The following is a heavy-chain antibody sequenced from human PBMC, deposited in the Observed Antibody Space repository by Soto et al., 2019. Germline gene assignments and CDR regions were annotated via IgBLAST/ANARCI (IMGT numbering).Heavy chain of an antibody. D-gene: IGHD3-22*01. CDR3: AKRGDYYDSSGYSEDYYYGMDV. J-gene: IGHJ6*02. Sequence: QVQLVESGGGVVQPGRSLRLSCAASGFTFSSYGMHWVRQAPGKGLEWVAVISYDGSNKYYADSVKGRFTIYRDNSKNTLYLQMNSLRAEDTAVYYCAKRGDYYDSSGYSEDYYYGMDVWGQGTTVTVSS. CDR2: ISYDGSNK. CDR1: GFTFSSYG. V-gene: IGHV3-30*18.